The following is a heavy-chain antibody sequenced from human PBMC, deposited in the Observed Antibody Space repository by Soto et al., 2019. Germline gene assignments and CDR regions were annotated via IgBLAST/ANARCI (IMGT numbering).Heavy chain of an antibody. Sequence: SETLSLTCAVYGGSVNGYYWNWIRQPPGKGLEWIREINHTGGTHYNPSLKSLVTMSVDTSKNQFSLRLGSVTAADTAIYYCATRITVFGLLIPPFDPWGQGTQVTVSS. CDR1: GGSVNGYY. D-gene: IGHD3-3*01. CDR3: ATRITVFGLLIPPFDP. J-gene: IGHJ5*02. V-gene: IGHV4-34*01. CDR2: INHTGGT.